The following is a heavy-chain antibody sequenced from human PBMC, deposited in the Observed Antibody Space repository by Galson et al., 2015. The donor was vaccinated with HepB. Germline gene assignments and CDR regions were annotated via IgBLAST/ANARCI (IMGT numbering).Heavy chain of an antibody. CDR3: AGEGVAGY. CDR2: ISDSGGGT. V-gene: IGHV3-23*01. D-gene: IGHD3-10*01. Sequence: SLRLSCAASGFPLRRSAMRWVRQAPGKGLEWASGISDSGGGTYYADSVKGRFIIFRDNPKNTLYLQMTSLRAEDTGVYYCAGEGVAGYWGQGTLVTVSS. J-gene: IGHJ4*02. CDR1: GFPLRRSA.